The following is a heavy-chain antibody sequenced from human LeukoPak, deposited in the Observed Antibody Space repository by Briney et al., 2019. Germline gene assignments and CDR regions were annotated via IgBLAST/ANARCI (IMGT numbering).Heavy chain of an antibody. CDR1: GYTFTGYY. J-gene: IGHJ3*02. D-gene: IGHD3-9*01. Sequence: GASVKVSCKASGYTFTGYYMHWVRQAPGQGLEWMGWINPNSGGTNYAQKFQGRVTMTRDTSTSTVYMELSSLRSEDTAVYYCARGGGNYDILTGYYEGAAFDIWGQGTMVTVSS. V-gene: IGHV1-2*02. CDR2: INPNSGGT. CDR3: ARGGGNYDILTGYYEGAAFDI.